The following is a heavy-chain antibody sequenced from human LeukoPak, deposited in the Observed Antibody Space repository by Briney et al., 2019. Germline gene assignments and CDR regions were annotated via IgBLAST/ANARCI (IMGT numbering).Heavy chain of an antibody. CDR2: ISPSADDT. J-gene: IGHJ4*02. CDR3: AKMWIQLWSSGGDFDY. CDR1: GFNFSNYS. D-gene: IGHD5-18*01. V-gene: IGHV3-23*01. Sequence: GGSLRLSCAASGFNFSNYSMSWVRQLPGKGLGWVSAISPSADDTYYADSVKGRFTISRDNSKNTLSLQMSSLRAEDTAVYYCAKMWIQLWSSGGDFDYWGRGILVSVSS.